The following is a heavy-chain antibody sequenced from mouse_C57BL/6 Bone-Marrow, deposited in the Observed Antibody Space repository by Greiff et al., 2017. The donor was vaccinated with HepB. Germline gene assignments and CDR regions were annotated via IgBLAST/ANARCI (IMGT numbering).Heavy chain of an antibody. V-gene: IGHV5-15*01. Sequence: DVQLVESGGGLVQPGGSLKLSCAASGFTFSDYGMAWVRQAPRKGPEWVAFISNLAYSIYYADTVTGRFTISRENAKNTLYLEMSSLRSEDTAMYYCARQGTGPWLAYWGQGTLVTVSA. J-gene: IGHJ3*01. D-gene: IGHD4-1*01. CDR2: ISNLAYSI. CDR1: GFTFSDYG. CDR3: ARQGTGPWLAY.